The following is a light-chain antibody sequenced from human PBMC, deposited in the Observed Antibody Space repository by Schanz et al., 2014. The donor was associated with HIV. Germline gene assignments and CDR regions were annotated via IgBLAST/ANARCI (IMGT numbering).Light chain of an antibody. Sequence: QSVLTQPPSASGTPGQGVTISCSGSNSNIGTYDVNWYQQLPGTAPRLLIYSQNKRPSGVPNRFSGSKSGNTASLTVSGLQADDEADYYCSSFAGNNKLLFGGGTKLTVL. CDR1: NSNIGTYD. CDR3: SSFAGNNKLL. CDR2: SQN. J-gene: IGLJ2*01. V-gene: IGLV1-44*01.